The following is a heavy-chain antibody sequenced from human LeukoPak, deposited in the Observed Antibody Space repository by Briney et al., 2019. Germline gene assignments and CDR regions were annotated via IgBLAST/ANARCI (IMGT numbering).Heavy chain of an antibody. J-gene: IGHJ4*02. Sequence: GGSLRLSCAASGFTFSNHAVSWVRQAPGKGLEWVSAISGSGGSTYYADSVKGRFTISRDNSKNTLYLQMNSLRAEDTAVYYCANHDGQILAAAYDYWGQGTLVTVSS. CDR1: GFTFSNHA. V-gene: IGHV3-23*01. CDR3: ANHDGQILAAAYDY. CDR2: ISGSGGST. D-gene: IGHD6-13*01.